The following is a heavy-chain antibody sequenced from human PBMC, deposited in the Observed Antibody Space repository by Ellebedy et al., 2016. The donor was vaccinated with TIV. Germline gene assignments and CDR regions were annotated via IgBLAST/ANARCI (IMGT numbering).Heavy chain of an antibody. Sequence: ASVKVSCKASGYTFTSYYMHWVRQASGQGLEWMGIINPSGGSTSYAQKFQGRVTMTRDTSISTGYMELSGLKSDDTAVYYCAALPYISTSSAYWGQGTLVTVSS. D-gene: IGHD6-13*01. CDR1: GYTFTSYY. CDR3: AALPYISTSSAY. J-gene: IGHJ4*02. V-gene: IGHV1-46*01. CDR2: INPSGGST.